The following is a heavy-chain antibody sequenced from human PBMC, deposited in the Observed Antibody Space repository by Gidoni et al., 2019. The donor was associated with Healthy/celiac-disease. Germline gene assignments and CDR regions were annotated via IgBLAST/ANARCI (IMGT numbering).Heavy chain of an antibody. Sequence: EVQLVQSGAEVKKPGESLKISCKGSGYSFTSYWIGWVRQMPGKGLEWMGIIYPGDSDTRYSPSFQGQVTISADKSISTAYLQWSSLKASDTAMYYCASQRYSSGRYDAFDIWGQGTMVTVSS. V-gene: IGHV5-51*01. CDR1: GYSFTSYW. CDR2: IYPGDSDT. J-gene: IGHJ3*02. D-gene: IGHD6-25*01. CDR3: ASQRYSSGRYDAFDI.